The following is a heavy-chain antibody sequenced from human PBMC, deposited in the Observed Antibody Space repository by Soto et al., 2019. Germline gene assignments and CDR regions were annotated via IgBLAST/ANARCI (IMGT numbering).Heavy chain of an antibody. CDR1: GYTFTGYY. CDR3: ARGSDSGSYFGY. CDR2: INPNSGGT. J-gene: IGHJ4*02. V-gene: IGHV1-2*02. Sequence: ASVKVSCKASGYTFTGYYMHWVRQAPGQGLEWMGWINPNSGGTNYAQKFQGRVTMTRDTSISTAYMELSRMRSDDTAVYYCARGSDSGSYFGYWGQGTLVTVYS. D-gene: IGHD1-26*01.